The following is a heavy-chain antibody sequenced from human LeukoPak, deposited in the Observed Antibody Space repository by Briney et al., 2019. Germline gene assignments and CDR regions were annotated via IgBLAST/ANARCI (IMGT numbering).Heavy chain of an antibody. CDR1: GYTFTSYY. J-gene: IGHJ4*02. D-gene: IGHD1-26*01. CDR3: ARRGVGATGSFDY. Sequence: ASVKVSCKASGYTFTSYYMHWVRQAPGQGLEWRGIIYRSGGSTSYAQKFQGRVTMTRVTSTSTVDMELSSLRSEDTAVYYCARRGVGATGSFDYWGQGTLVTVSS. V-gene: IGHV1-46*01. CDR2: IYRSGGST.